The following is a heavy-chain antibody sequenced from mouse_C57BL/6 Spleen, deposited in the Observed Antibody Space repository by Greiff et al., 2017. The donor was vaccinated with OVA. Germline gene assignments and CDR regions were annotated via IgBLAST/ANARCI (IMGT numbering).Heavy chain of an antibody. Sequence: QVQLQQPGAELVRPGSSVKLSCKASGYTFTSYWMHWVKQRPIQGLEWIGNIDPSDSETHYNQKFKDKATLTVDKSSSTAYMQLSSLTSEDSAVYYCARGDYDGGPYYFDYWGKGTTLTVSS. V-gene: IGHV1-52*01. J-gene: IGHJ2*01. CDR1: GYTFTSYW. CDR2: IDPSDSET. CDR3: ARGDYDGGPYYFDY. D-gene: IGHD2-4*01.